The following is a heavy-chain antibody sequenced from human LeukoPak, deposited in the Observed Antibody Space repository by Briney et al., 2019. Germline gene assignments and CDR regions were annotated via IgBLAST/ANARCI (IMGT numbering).Heavy chain of an antibody. J-gene: IGHJ6*02. CDR2: INPKSGGT. V-gene: IGHV1-2*02. Sequence: ASVKVSCKASGYTLTDHYMHWVRQAPGQGLEWMGWINPKSGGTNYAQKFQGRVTMTRDTSISTAYMELSRLRSDDTAVYYCARGSSGWYFGFLYGMDVWGQGTTVTVSS. CDR3: ARGSSGWYFGFLYGMDV. CDR1: GYTLTDHY. D-gene: IGHD6-19*01.